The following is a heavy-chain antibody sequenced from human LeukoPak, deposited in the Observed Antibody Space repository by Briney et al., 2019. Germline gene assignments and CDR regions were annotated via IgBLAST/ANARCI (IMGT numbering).Heavy chain of an antibody. Sequence: GASVKVSCKASGYTFTGYYMHWVRQAPGQGLEWKGWINPNSGGTNYAQKFQGWVTMTRDTSISTAYMELSRLRSDDTAVYYCAREIFYELGALDYWGQGTLVTVSS. J-gene: IGHJ4*02. D-gene: IGHD1-26*01. CDR1: GYTFTGYY. CDR3: AREIFYELGALDY. V-gene: IGHV1-2*04. CDR2: INPNSGGT.